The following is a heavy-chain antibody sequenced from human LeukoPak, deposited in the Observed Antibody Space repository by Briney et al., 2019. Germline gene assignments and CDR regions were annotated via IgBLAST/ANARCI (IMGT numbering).Heavy chain of an antibody. D-gene: IGHD3-22*01. J-gene: IGHJ4*02. CDR3: ARFVGHYYDSSGYYFYY. Sequence: GESLKISCKGSGYSFTSYWIGWVRQMPGKGLEWMGIIYPGDSDTRYSPSFQGQVTISADKSISTAYLQWSSLKASDTAMYYCARFVGHYYDSSGYYFYYWGQGTLVTVSS. CDR2: IYPGDSDT. V-gene: IGHV5-51*01. CDR1: GYSFTSYW.